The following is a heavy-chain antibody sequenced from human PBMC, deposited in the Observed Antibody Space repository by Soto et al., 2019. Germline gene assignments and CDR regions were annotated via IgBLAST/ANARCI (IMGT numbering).Heavy chain of an antibody. D-gene: IGHD2-15*01. J-gene: IGHJ4*01. V-gene: IGHV4-59*01. CDR3: ARAHAPTLPFDY. CDR1: GGSMRNVY. Sequence: LSLTCTVSGGSMRNVYWSWIRQSPGKRLEWIGFIFHSGNAKYNPSLKSRVTISIDTSKSQFSLSLDSVTAADTAVYFCARAHAPTLPFDYWGQGTLVTVSS. CDR2: IFHSGNA.